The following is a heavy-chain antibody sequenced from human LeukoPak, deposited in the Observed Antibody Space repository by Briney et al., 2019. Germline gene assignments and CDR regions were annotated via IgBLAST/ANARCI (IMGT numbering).Heavy chain of an antibody. CDR2: MNPNSGNT. J-gene: IGHJ5*02. CDR1: GYTFTSYN. V-gene: IGHV1-8*01. Sequence: ASVKVSCKASGYTFTSYNINWVRQATGQGLEWMGWMNPNSGNTGYAQKFQGRVTMTRNTSISTAYMELSSLRSEDTAVYYCATGAFCTNGVCSDPWGQGTLVTVSS. D-gene: IGHD2-8*01. CDR3: ATGAFCTNGVCSDP.